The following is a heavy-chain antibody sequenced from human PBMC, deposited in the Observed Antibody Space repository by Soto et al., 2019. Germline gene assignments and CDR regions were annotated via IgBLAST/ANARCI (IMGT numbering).Heavy chain of an antibody. CDR2: IIPISDTT. J-gene: IGHJ6*02. V-gene: IGHV1-69*01. CDR3: ARSQGSSTSLEIYYYYYYGMDV. Sequence: QVQLVQSGAEVKKPGSSVKVSCKASGGTFSSYAISWVRQAPGQGLEWMGGIIPISDTTNYAQKFQGRVTINADESTSTAYMELSSLRSEDTAGYYCARSQGSSTSLEIYYYYYYGMDVWGQGTTVTVSS. CDR1: GGTFSSYA. D-gene: IGHD2-2*01.